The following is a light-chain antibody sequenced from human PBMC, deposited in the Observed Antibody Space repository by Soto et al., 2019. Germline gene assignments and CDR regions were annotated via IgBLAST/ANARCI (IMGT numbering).Light chain of an antibody. CDR3: AAWDDSLNGWV. CDR1: SSNIGSHA. J-gene: IGLJ3*02. V-gene: IGLV1-44*01. CDR2: TNN. Sequence: QSVLTQPPSASATPGQRVTIYCSGSSSNIGSHAVNWYQQLPGTAPRLLIYTNNHRPSGVPDRFSDSKSGISASLAISGLQSEDEADYYCAAWDDSLNGWVFGGGTKLTVL.